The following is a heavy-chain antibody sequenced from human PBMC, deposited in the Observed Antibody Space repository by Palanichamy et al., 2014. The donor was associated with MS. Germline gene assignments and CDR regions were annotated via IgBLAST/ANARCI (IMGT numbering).Heavy chain of an antibody. Sequence: EMQLVETGGGLIQPGGSLRISCAASGLIVSSSYVSWVRQAPGKGLEWVSVIYSGGSIYYADSVRGRFTISRDSSKNIVFLQMNNLRAEDAAVYYCAGGDSKSYRYYFDFWGQGTLVTVSS. D-gene: IGHD3-10*01. V-gene: IGHV3-53*02. J-gene: IGHJ4*02. CDR2: IYSGGSI. CDR3: AGGDSKSYRYYFDF. CDR1: GLIVSSSY.